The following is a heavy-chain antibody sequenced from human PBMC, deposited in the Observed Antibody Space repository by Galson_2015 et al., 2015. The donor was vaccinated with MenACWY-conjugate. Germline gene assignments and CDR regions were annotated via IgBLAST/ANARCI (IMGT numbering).Heavy chain of an antibody. CDR1: GFTFSSYW. Sequence: SLRLSCAASGFTFSSYWMHWVRQAPVKGLVWVSRINSDGSSTSYADSVKGRFTISRDNAKNTLYLQMNSLRAEDTAVYYCARDFGYYDSSGYLRGGDYWGQGTLVTVSS. V-gene: IGHV3-74*01. CDR2: INSDGSST. J-gene: IGHJ4*02. CDR3: ARDFGYYDSSGYLRGGDY. D-gene: IGHD3-22*01.